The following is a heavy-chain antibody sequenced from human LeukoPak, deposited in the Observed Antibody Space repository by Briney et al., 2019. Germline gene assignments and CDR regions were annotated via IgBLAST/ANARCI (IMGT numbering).Heavy chain of an antibody. J-gene: IGHJ4*02. CDR2: ISSSGSTI. D-gene: IGHD3-16*02. CDR3: ARVRAFGGSYRDPFDY. V-gene: IGHV3-48*03. CDR1: GFTFSTYE. Sequence: GGSLRLSCAASGFTFSTYEMNWVRQAPGKGLEWVSYISSSGSTIYYADSVRGRFTISRDNAKNSLYLQMNSLRAEDTAVYSCARVRAFGGSYRDPFDYWGQGTLVTVSS.